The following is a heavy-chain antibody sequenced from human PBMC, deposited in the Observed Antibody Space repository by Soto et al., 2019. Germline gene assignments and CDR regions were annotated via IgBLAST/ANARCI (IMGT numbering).Heavy chain of an antibody. Sequence: QVQLQQWGAGLLKHSETLSLTCAVYGGSFSGYYWSWIRQPPGKGLEWIGEINHSGSTNYNPSLKSRVTISVDASKNQFSLQLSSVTAADTAVYYCATVGEYCSSTSCHDDIDYWGQGTLDTFSS. J-gene: IGHJ4*02. CDR2: INHSGST. CDR1: GGSFSGYY. V-gene: IGHV4-34*01. CDR3: ATVGEYCSSTSCHDDIDY. D-gene: IGHD2-2*01.